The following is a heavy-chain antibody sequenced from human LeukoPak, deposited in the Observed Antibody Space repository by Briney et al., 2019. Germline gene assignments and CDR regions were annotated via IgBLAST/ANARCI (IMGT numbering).Heavy chain of an antibody. V-gene: IGHV4-39*01. D-gene: IGHD3-22*01. CDR2: IYYSGST. CDR1: GGSISSSSYS. J-gene: IGHJ4*02. CDR3: AEHDYYDSSGYRFDY. Sequence: SETLSLTCTVSGGSISSSSYSWGWIRQPPGKGLEWIGSIYYSGSTYYNPSLKSRVTISVDTSKNQFSLKLSSVTAADTAVYYCAEHDYYDSSGYRFDYWGQGTLVTVSS.